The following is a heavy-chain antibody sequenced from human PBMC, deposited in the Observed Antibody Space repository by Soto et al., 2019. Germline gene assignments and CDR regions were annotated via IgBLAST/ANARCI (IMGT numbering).Heavy chain of an antibody. CDR2: VNWNGGST. CDR1: GFTFDDYG. CDR3: VRGASLKFDY. J-gene: IGHJ4*02. V-gene: IGHV3-20*04. Sequence: EVQLVESGGGVLQPGGSLRLSCAASGFTFDDYGMSWARQAPGKGLEWVSGVNWNGGSTGYADSVKGRFTISRDNAKNSLYLQMNRLSAEDTAFYYCVRGASLKFDYWGQGTLVTVSS. D-gene: IGHD1-26*01.